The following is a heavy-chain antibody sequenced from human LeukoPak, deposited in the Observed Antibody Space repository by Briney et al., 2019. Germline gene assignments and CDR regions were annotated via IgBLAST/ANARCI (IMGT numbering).Heavy chain of an antibody. Sequence: GGSLRLSCAASGFTFSCYWMSWVRQAPGKGLEWVANIKQDGSERYYVDSVKGRFTISRDNAKNSLYLQMNSLRAEDTAVYYCARDLGSSSWYTTNGYYYYMDVWGKGTTVTISS. D-gene: IGHD6-13*01. CDR2: IKQDGSER. V-gene: IGHV3-7*01. J-gene: IGHJ6*03. CDR3: ARDLGSSSWYTTNGYYYYMDV. CDR1: GFTFSCYW.